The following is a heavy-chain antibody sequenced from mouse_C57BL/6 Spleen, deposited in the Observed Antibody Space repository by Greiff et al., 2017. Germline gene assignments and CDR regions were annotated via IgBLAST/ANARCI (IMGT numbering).Heavy chain of an antibody. J-gene: IGHJ2*01. D-gene: IGHD1-1*01. CDR3: ARYYGSSPYYFDY. CDR2: IHPNSGST. CDR1: GYTFTSYW. V-gene: IGHV1-64*01. Sequence: QVQLQQPGAELVKPGASVTLSCKASGYTFTSYWMHWVKQRPGQGLEWIGMIHPNSGSTTYNEKFKSKATLTVDKSSSTAYMQLSSLTSEDAAVYYCARYYGSSPYYFDYWGQGTTLTVSA.